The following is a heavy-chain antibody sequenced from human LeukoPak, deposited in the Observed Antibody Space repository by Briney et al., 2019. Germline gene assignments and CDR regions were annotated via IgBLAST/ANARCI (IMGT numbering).Heavy chain of an antibody. CDR3: ERAVAGDENFDF. J-gene: IGHJ4*02. Sequence: PSETLSLTCTVSGGSISSYYWSWIRQPPGKGLEWIGYIYYSGSTNYNPSLTSRVNISLETYKNQFSLKLSSVTAADTAVYYCERAVAGDENFDFWGQGTLVTVSS. CDR1: GGSISSYY. CDR2: IYYSGST. V-gene: IGHV4-59*08. D-gene: IGHD6-19*01.